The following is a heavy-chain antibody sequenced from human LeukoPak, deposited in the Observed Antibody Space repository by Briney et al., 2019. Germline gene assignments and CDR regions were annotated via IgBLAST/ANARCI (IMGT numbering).Heavy chain of an antibody. D-gene: IGHD4-17*01. Sequence: EASVKVSCKASGYTFTSYDINWVRQATGQGLEWMGWMNPNSGNTGYAQKFQGRVTMTRNTSISTAYMELSSLRSEDTAVYYCARGNTLPTVTTYYYGMDVWGQGTTVTVS. CDR1: GYTFTSYD. J-gene: IGHJ6*02. CDR3: ARGNTLPTVTTYYYGMDV. V-gene: IGHV1-8*01. CDR2: MNPNSGNT.